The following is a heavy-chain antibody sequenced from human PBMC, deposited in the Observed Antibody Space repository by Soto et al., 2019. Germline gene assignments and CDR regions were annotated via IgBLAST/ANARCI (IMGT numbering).Heavy chain of an antibody. J-gene: IGHJ1*01. CDR3: ASQGCSSTSCSESVP. D-gene: IGHD2-2*01. V-gene: IGHV1-2*04. Sequence: ASVKVSCKASGYTFTGYYMHWVRQAPGQGLEWMGWINPNIGGTNYAQKFQGWVTITRDKSISTAYMELSRLRSEDTAVYYCASQGCSSTSCSESVPRGQGTPVPVSS. CDR1: GYTFTGYY. CDR2: INPNIGGT.